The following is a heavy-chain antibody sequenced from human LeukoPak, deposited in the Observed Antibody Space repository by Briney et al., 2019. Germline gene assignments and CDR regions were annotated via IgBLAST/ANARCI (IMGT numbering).Heavy chain of an antibody. J-gene: IGHJ4*02. CDR1: GFTFSSYS. D-gene: IGHD6-6*01. V-gene: IGHV3-21*01. Sequence: KPGGSLRLSCAASGFTFSSYSMNWVRQAPGKGLEWVSSISSSSSYIYYADSVKGRFTISRDNAKNSLYLQMNSLRAEDTAVYYCARDREYSGSLDHWGQGTLVTVSS. CDR2: ISSSSSYI. CDR3: ARDREYSGSLDH.